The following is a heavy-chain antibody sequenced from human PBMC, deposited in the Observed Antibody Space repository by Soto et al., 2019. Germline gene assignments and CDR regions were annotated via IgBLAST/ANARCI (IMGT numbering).Heavy chain of an antibody. V-gene: IGHV3-23*01. J-gene: IGHJ4*02. D-gene: IGHD3-22*01. CDR1: GFTFSSNA. CDR3: AKPGFDSSGYYFPNYFDY. Sequence: GGSLRLSCAASGFTFSSNAMSWVRQAPGKGLEWISGISGSGGRTYHADSVKGRFTISRDNSKNTLYLQLNSLKAEDTAVYYCAKPGFDSSGYYFPNYFDYWGQGSLVTVSS. CDR2: ISGSGGRT.